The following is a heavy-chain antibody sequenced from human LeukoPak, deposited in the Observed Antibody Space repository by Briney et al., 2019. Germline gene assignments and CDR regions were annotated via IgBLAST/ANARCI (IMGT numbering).Heavy chain of an antibody. CDR3: ARGGDGYNYFDY. Sequence: SETLSLTCTVSGDPISDYYWSWIRQPPGKGLEWIGYIWFSVSTKYSPSLKSRATISVDRSKHQFSLKLNSLTAADTAVYFCARGGDGYNYFDYWGQGTLVTVSS. V-gene: IGHV4-59*01. J-gene: IGHJ4*02. CDR1: GDPISDYY. D-gene: IGHD5-12*01. CDR2: IWFSVST.